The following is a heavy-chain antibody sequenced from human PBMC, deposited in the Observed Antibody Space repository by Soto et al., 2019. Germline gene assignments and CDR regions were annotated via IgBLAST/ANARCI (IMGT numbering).Heavy chain of an antibody. CDR1: GGSISSYY. J-gene: IGHJ6*02. CDR2: IYYSGST. Sequence: PSETLSLTCTVSGGSISSYYWSWIRQPPGKGLEWIGYIYYSGSTNYNPSLKSRVTISVDTSKNQFSLKLSSVTAADTAVYYCARDGAYGFFGDPFYYYYVIDVWGQRSTDTGSS. CDR3: ARDGAYGFFGDPFYYYYVIDV. V-gene: IGHV4-59*01. D-gene: IGHD3-16*01.